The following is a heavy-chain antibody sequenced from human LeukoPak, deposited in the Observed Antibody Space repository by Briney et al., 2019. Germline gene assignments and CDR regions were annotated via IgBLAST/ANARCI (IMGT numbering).Heavy chain of an antibody. CDR3: ASIVVVPAAIPGYYYMDV. CDR2: IYHSRST. V-gene: IGHV4-38-2*01. Sequence: SETLSLTCAVSGYSISSGYYWGWIRQPSGKGLEWIGSIYHSRSTYYNPSLKSRVTISVDTSKNQFSLKLSSVTAADTAVYYCASIVVVPAAIPGYYYMDVWGKGTTVTVSS. CDR1: GYSISSGYY. D-gene: IGHD2-2*01. J-gene: IGHJ6*03.